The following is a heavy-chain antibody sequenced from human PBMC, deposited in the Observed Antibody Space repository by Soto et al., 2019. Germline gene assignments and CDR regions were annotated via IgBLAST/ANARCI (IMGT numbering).Heavy chain of an antibody. D-gene: IGHD3-10*01. CDR1: GFTFGDYA. Sequence: GSLRLSCTTSGFTFGDYAMSWVRQAPGKGLQWIGFIRSKSYGGTTEYTASLKGRFTISRDDSKSIAYLQLNSLKTDDTAVYYCTRDGDYYASGTYGFFDYWGQGALVTVSS. CDR3: TRDGDYYASGTYGFFDY. CDR2: IRSKSYGGTT. J-gene: IGHJ4*02. V-gene: IGHV3-49*04.